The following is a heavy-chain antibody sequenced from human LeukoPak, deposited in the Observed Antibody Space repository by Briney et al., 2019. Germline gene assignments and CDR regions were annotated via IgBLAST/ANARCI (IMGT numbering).Heavy chain of an antibody. V-gene: IGHV3-23*01. CDR1: GFTFSTYT. CDR2: IGSSGGGI. CDR3: AIDPNWGTQS. Sequence: GGSLRLSCAASGFTFSTYTMYWVRHPPGKRLEWVSIIGSSGGGIHYADSVKGRFTISRDNSKNALYLQMNSLRVEDTAVYYCAIDPNWGTQSWGQGVLVTVSS. J-gene: IGHJ5*02. D-gene: IGHD7-27*01.